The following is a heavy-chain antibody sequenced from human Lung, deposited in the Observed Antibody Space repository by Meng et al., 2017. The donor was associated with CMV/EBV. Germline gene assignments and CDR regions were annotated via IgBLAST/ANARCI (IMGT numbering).Heavy chain of an antibody. D-gene: IGHD2-21*01. J-gene: IGHJ3*02. CDR2: IRWYSGSI. CDR1: AVAVFDYG. Sequence: SXKISXGASAVAVFDYGMHWVRQAPGKGLEWVSGIRWYSGSIGYADSVKGRFTISRDNAKNSLYLQMNSLRAEDTALYYCASLDIVVVMCDNRPADAFDIWGQGTXVTVSS. CDR3: ASLDIVVVMCDNRPADAFDI. V-gene: IGHV3-9*01.